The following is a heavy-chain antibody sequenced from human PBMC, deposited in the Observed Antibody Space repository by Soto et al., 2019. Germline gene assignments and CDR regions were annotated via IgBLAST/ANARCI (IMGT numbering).Heavy chain of an antibody. J-gene: IGHJ4*02. Sequence: GGSLRLSCAASGFTFSSYAMHWVRQAPGKGLEWVAVISYDGSNKYYADSVKGRFTISRDNSKNTLYLQMNSLRAEDTAVYYCAKVHIEGIAAAGTNRGRADYWGQGTLVTVSS. D-gene: IGHD6-13*01. CDR1: GFTFSSYA. CDR3: AKVHIEGIAAAGTNRGRADY. CDR2: ISYDGSNK. V-gene: IGHV3-30-3*01.